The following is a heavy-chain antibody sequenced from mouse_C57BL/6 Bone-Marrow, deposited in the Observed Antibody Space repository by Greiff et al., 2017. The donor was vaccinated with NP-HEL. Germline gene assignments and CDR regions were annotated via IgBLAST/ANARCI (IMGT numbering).Heavy chain of an antibody. D-gene: IGHD1-1*01. CDR2: INPNNGGT. CDR1: GYTFTDYY. V-gene: IGHV1-26*01. Sequence: VQLQQSGPELVKPGASVKISCKASGYTFTDYYMNWVKQSHGKSLEWIGDINPNNGGTSYNQKFKGKATLTVDKSSSTAYMELRSLTSEDSAVYYCARSTTVVALYAMDYWGQGTSVTVSS. CDR3: ARSTTVVALYAMDY. J-gene: IGHJ4*01.